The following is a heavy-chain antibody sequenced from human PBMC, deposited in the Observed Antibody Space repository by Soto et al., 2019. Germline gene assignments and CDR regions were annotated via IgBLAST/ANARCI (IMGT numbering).Heavy chain of an antibody. CDR3: ARAGVVGATALDY. Sequence: SETLSLTCAVSGGSISSGGYSWSWIRQPPGKGLEWIGYIYHSGSTYYNPSLKSRVTISVDRSKNQFSLKLSSVTAADTAVYYWARAGVVGATALDYWVQGTLVTVSS. J-gene: IGHJ4*02. CDR2: IYHSGST. V-gene: IGHV4-30-2*01. CDR1: GGSISSGGYS. D-gene: IGHD1-26*01.